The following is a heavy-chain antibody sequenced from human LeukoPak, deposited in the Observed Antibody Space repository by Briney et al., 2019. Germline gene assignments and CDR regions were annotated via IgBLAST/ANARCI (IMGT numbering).Heavy chain of an antibody. CDR3: ASGELLRAFDI. D-gene: IGHD1-26*01. CDR2: IIPIFGTA. V-gene: IGHV1-69*06. Sequence: SVKVSCKASGGTFSSYAISWVRQAPGQGLEWMGGIIPIFGTANYAQKFQGRVTITADKSTSTAYMELSSLRSEDTAVYYCASGELLRAFDIWGQGTVVTVSS. J-gene: IGHJ3*02. CDR1: GGTFSSYA.